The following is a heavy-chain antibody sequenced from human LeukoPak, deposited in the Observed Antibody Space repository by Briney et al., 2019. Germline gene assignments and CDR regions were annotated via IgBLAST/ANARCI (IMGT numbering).Heavy chain of an antibody. J-gene: IGHJ3*02. CDR3: ARDPMYYDFWSGYYWEEGAFDI. CDR1: GFTFSSYW. CDR2: IKQDGSEK. V-gene: IGHV3-7*01. D-gene: IGHD3-3*01. Sequence: PGGSLRLSCAASGFTFSSYWMSWVRQAPGKGLEWVANIKQDGSEKYYVDSVKGRFTISRDNAKNSLYLQMNSLRAEDTAVYYCARDPMYYDFWSGYYWEEGAFDIWGQGTMVTVSS.